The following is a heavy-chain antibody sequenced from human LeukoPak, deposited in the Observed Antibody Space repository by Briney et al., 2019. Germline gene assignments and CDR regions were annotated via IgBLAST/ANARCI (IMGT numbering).Heavy chain of an antibody. J-gene: IGHJ5*02. Sequence: SETLSLTCTVSGGSISSSSYYWGWIRQPPGKGLEWIGSIYYSGSTNYNPSLKSRVTISVDTSKNQFSLKLSSVTAADTAVYYCARTYDSSGYYSNWFDPWGQGTLVTVSS. V-gene: IGHV4-39*07. CDR3: ARTYDSSGYYSNWFDP. CDR2: IYYSGST. D-gene: IGHD3-22*01. CDR1: GGSISSSSYY.